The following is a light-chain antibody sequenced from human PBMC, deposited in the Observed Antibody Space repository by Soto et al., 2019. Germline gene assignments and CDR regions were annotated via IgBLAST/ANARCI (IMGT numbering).Light chain of an antibody. V-gene: IGKV1-33*01. CDR3: QQYDNRPFT. CDR2: DAS. CDR1: QDISNY. Sequence: DIHMTQSPSSLSSSVGDRVTITCQASQDISNYLNWYQQKPGKAPKLLIYDASNLETGVPSRFSGSGSGTDFTFTINSLQPEDIATYYCQQYDNRPFTFGPGTKVYIK. J-gene: IGKJ3*01.